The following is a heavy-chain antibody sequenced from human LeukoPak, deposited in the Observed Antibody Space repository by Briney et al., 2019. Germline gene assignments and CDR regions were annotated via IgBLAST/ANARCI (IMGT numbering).Heavy chain of an antibody. V-gene: IGHV5-51*01. J-gene: IGHJ3*02. CDR3: ASVYYYGSGSYHSHDAFDI. D-gene: IGHD3-10*01. CDR2: IYPGDSDT. CDR1: GYSFTSYW. Sequence: GESLKISCKGSGYSFTSYWIGWVRQMPGKGLEWMGIIYPGDSDTRYSPSFQGQVTISADKSISTAYLQWSSLKASDTAMYYCASVYYYGSGSYHSHDAFDIWGQGTMVTVSS.